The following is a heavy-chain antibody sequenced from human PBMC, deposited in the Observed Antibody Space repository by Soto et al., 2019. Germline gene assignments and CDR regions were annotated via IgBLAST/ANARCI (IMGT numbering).Heavy chain of an antibody. D-gene: IGHD6-13*01. V-gene: IGHV3-33*01. CDR3: ARRQISPPTRGAAAARGGMDV. CDR2: IWNDGSGY. J-gene: IGHJ6*02. CDR1: GFTFNNYG. Sequence: QVQLVESGGGVVQPGGSLRLSRAASGFTFNNYGMHWVRQAPGKGLEWVAVIWNDGSGYYYANSVKGRFTISRDNSQNTLYLQMSSRRAEDTAVYFCARRQISPPTRGAAAARGGMDVWGPGTTVTVSS.